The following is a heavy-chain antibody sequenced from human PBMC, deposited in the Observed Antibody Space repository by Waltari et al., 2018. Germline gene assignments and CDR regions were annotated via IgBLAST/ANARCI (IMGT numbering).Heavy chain of an antibody. CDR1: GFTFSSYA. Sequence: EVQLLESGGGLVQPGGSLRLSCAASGFTFSSYAMSWVRQAPGKGLEWVSAMSGRGGSTYYADSVKGRFTISGDNSKNTLYLQMNSLRAEDTAVYYCAKVTMVRGVGWFDPWGQGTLVTVSS. J-gene: IGHJ5*02. D-gene: IGHD3-10*01. CDR3: AKVTMVRGVGWFDP. CDR2: MSGRGGST. V-gene: IGHV3-23*01.